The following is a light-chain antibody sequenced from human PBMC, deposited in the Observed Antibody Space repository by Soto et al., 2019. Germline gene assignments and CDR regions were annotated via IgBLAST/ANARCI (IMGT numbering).Light chain of an antibody. Sequence: EIVMTQSPGTLSVSPGERATLSCRASQSVSSNLAWYQQKPGQAPRLLIYGASTRATGIPARFSGSGSGTEVTLTISSLQSEDFAVYYCQQYNNWWTFGQGTKVDIK. J-gene: IGKJ1*01. V-gene: IGKV3-15*01. CDR1: QSVSSN. CDR3: QQYNNWWT. CDR2: GAS.